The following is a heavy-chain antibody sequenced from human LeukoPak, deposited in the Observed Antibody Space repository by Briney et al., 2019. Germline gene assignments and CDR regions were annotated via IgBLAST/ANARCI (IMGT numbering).Heavy chain of an antibody. J-gene: IGHJ6*04. V-gene: IGHV3-7*01. CDR3: ARDRGFGQADV. Sequence: PGGSLRLSCAASGFTFSGYWMSWLRQAPRKGLEWVANIKQDGSEKYYVDSVKGRFTISRDNAKNSLYLQMNSLRAEDTAVYYCARDRGFGQADVWGKGTTVTVSS. D-gene: IGHD3-10*01. CDR1: GFTFSGYW. CDR2: IKQDGSEK.